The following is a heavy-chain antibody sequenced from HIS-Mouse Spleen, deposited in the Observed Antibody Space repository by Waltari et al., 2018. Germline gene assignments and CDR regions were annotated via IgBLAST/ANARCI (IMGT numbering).Heavy chain of an antibody. CDR3: AREIPYSSSWYDWYFDL. D-gene: IGHD6-13*01. Sequence: QLQLQESGQGPVRPAETLSLTGTVSGGSISSSRDYWGWIRQPPGKGLEWIGSIYYSGSTYYNPSLKSRVTISVDTSKNQFSLKLSSVTAADTAVYYCAREIPYSSSWYDWYFDLWGRGTLVTVSS. J-gene: IGHJ2*01. CDR1: GGSISSSRDY. V-gene: IGHV4-39*07. CDR2: IYYSGST.